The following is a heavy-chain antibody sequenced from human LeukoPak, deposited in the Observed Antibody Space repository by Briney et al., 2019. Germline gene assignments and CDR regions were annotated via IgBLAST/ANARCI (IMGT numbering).Heavy chain of an antibody. CDR3: ARDGDAPMTDFDY. J-gene: IGHJ4*02. Sequence: GGSLRLSCAASGFTFSSYWMCWVRQDPGKGLAWVSCIKTDGSITAYAGSVKGRFTISRDNAKNTLYLQMNSLRADDTAVYYCARDGDAPMTDFDYWGQGTLVTVSS. CDR2: IKTDGSIT. D-gene: IGHD2-21*02. V-gene: IGHV3-74*01. CDR1: GFTFSSYW.